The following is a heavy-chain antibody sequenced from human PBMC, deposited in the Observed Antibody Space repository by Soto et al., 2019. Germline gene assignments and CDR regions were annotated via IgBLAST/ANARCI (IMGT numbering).Heavy chain of an antibody. CDR1: GFTFSDYY. V-gene: IGHV3-11*06. J-gene: IGHJ6*02. CDR2: ISSSSSYT. CDR3: ARDRLTQSHYYYYGMDV. Sequence: GGSLRLSCAASGFTFSDYYMSWIRQAPGKGLEWVSYISSSSSYTNYADSVKGRFTISRDNAKNSLYLQMNSLRAEDTAVYYCARDRLTQSHYYYYGMDVWGQGTTVTVSS.